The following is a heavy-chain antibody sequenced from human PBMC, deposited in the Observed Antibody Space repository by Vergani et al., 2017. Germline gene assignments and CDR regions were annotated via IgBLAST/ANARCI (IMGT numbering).Heavy chain of an antibody. CDR3: ARHNPLTSCYHCWFDP. J-gene: IGHJ5*02. V-gene: IGHV4-39*01. D-gene: IGHD2-2*01. Sequence: QLQLQESGPGLVKPSETLSLTCTVSGRSISSSSYYWGWIRQPPGKGLEWIGSIYYSGSTYYNPSLKSRVTISVDTSKNQFSLKLSSVTAADTAVYYCARHNPLTSCYHCWFDPWGQGTLVTVSS. CDR2: IYYSGST. CDR1: GRSISSSSYY.